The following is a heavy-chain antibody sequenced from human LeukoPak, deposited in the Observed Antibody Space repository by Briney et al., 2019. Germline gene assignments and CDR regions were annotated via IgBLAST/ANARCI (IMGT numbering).Heavy chain of an antibody. Sequence: GGSLRLSCAASGFTFSNYAVHWVRQAPGKGLEWVAVISYDGTNKYYADSVKGRFTISRDNSKNTLYLQMNSLRAEDTAVYYCAREIHGSSWKAFDIWGQGTMVTVSS. J-gene: IGHJ3*02. CDR1: GFTFSNYA. CDR2: ISYDGTNK. CDR3: AREIHGSSWKAFDI. D-gene: IGHD6-13*01. V-gene: IGHV3-30*14.